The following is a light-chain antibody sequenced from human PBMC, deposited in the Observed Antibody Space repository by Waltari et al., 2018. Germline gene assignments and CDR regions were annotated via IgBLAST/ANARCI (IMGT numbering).Light chain of an antibody. V-gene: IGLV2-23*01. J-gene: IGLJ2*01. Sequence: QSALTQPASVSGSPGQSITIPCPGTRRDVWSSNLVSWYHHHPGKAPKLLIYGGNKRPSGVSNRFSGSKSGNTASLTISGLQAEDEADHYCCSYAGASTVVFGGGTRVTVL. CDR2: GGN. CDR1: RRDVWSSNL. CDR3: CSYAGASTVV.